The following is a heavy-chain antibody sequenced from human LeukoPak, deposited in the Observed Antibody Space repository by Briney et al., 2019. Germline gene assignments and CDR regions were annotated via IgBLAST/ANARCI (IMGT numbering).Heavy chain of an antibody. CDR3: ASAGATYYYDSSGYEGLDY. V-gene: IGHV1-18*01. D-gene: IGHD3-22*01. CDR1: GYTFTSYG. Sequence: GASEKVSCKASGYTFTSYGISWVRQAPGQGLEWMGWISAYNGNTNYAQKLQGRVTMTTDTSTSTAYMELRSLRSDDTAVYYCASAGATYYYDSSGYEGLDYWGQGTLVTVSS. CDR2: ISAYNGNT. J-gene: IGHJ4*02.